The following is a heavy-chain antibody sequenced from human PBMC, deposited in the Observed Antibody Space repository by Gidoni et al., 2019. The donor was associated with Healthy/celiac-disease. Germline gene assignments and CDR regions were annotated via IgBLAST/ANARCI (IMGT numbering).Heavy chain of an antibody. CDR2: LIPIFGTA. D-gene: IGHD2-21*02. Sequence: QAQLVQSGAEVKKPGSSVKVSCKASGGTFSSYPISWVRQAPGQGLEWMGGLIPIFGTANDAQKFQGRVTITADESTSTAYMELSSLRSEDTAVYYCARGCGGDCYSVRSYYYMDVWGKGTTVTVSS. CDR3: ARGCGGDCYSVRSYYYMDV. V-gene: IGHV1-69*01. CDR1: GGTFSSYP. J-gene: IGHJ6*03.